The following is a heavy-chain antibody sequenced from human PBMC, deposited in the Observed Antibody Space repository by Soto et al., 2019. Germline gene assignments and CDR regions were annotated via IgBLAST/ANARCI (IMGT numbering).Heavy chain of an antibody. D-gene: IGHD3-22*01. V-gene: IGHV3-23*01. CDR2: ISGSGGGT. CDR3: AKDIAMIVVVYYPGV. CDR1: GFTFSSYA. J-gene: IGHJ6*02. Sequence: GGSLRLSCAASGFTFSSYAMSWVRQAPGKGLEWVSAISGSGGGTYYADSVKGRFTISRDNSKNTLYLQMNSLRAEDTAVYYCAKDIAMIVVVYYPGVWGQGTTVTVSS.